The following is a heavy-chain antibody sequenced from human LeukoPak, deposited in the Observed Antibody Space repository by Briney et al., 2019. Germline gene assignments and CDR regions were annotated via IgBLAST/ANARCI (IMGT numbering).Heavy chain of an antibody. CDR3: ARHPPIDSRGVFDY. CDR1: GGSISSSSYY. CDR2: IYYSGST. V-gene: IGHV4-39*01. Sequence: SETLSLTCTVSGGSISSSSYYWGWIRQPPGKGLEWIGSIYYSGSTYYNPSLKSRVTISVDTSKNQFSLKLSYVTAADTAVYYCARHPPIDSRGVFDYWGQGTLVTVSS. D-gene: IGHD3-22*01. J-gene: IGHJ4*02.